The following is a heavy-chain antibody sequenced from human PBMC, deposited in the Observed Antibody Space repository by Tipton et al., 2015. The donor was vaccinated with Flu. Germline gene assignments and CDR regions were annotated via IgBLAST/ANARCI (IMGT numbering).Heavy chain of an antibody. CDR3: ANDRTQDPLAAAGTGSR. CDR2: ISGSGGST. D-gene: IGHD6-13*01. Sequence: SLRLSCAASGFTFSSYAMSWVRQAPGKGLEWVSAISGSGGSTYYADSVKGRFTISRDNSKNTLYLQMNSLRAEDTAVYYCANDRTQDPLAAAGTGSRCGQGTLVTVSS. CDR1: GFTFSSYA. J-gene: IGHJ4*02. V-gene: IGHV3-23*01.